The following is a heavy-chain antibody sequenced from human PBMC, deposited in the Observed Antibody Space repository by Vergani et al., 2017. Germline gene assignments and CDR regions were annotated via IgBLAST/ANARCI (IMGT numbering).Heavy chain of an antibody. J-gene: IGHJ6*02. D-gene: IGHD3-10*01. CDR3: TRDRCTYYDGSGSPTYPYYDYYGMDV. CDR1: GFTFSSYW. CDR2: IKQDGSEK. Sequence: VQLVESGGGLVKPGGSLRLSCAASGFTFSSYWLSWVRQAPGKGLEWVANIKQDGSEKYYVDSVKGRVTISRYNSKNTLYLQMNSLRAEDTAVYYSTRDRCTYYDGSGSPTYPYYDYYGMDVWGQGTTVTVSS. V-gene: IGHV3-7*01.